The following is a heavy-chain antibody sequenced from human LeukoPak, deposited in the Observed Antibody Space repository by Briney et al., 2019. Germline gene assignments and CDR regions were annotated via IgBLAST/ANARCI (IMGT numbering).Heavy chain of an antibody. CDR1: GFTFSDYS. J-gene: IGHJ4*02. V-gene: IGHV3-23*01. CDR3: AKHFGDLN. CDR2: ISGSGGST. D-gene: IGHD3-10*01. Sequence: GGSLRLSCAASGFTFSDYSMSWVRQAPGKGLEWVSTISGSGGSTFYADSVKGRFSISRDNSKSTLYLHMNSLRAEDTAVYYCAKHFGDLNWGQGTLVTVSS.